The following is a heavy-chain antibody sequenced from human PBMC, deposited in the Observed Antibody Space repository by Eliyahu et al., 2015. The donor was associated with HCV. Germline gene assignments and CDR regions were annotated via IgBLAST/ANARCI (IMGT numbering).Heavy chain of an antibody. CDR2: ISSSSSYI. V-gene: IGHV3-21*01. CDR1: GFXFSSYS. CDR3: ARDREIGDY. Sequence: EVQLVESGGGLXKPGGSLXLXCXASGFXFSSYSMNWVRQAPGKGLEWVSSISSSSSYIYYADSVKGRFTISRDNAKNSLYLQMNSLRAEDTAVYYCARDREIGDYWGQGTLVTVSS. J-gene: IGHJ4*02.